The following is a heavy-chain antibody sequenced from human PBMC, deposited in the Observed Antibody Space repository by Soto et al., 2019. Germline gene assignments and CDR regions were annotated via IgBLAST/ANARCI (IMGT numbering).Heavy chain of an antibody. V-gene: IGHV1-2*04. CDR2: INPNSGGT. D-gene: IGHD2-15*01. CDR3: ARDLGLYCSGGTCYLMGAFDS. CDR1: GYTFTDYY. Sequence: QVQLVQSGAEVKKPGASVKVSCKASGYTFTDYYIHWVRQAPGQGLEWMGWINPNSGGTNYAQKFQGWVTMTRDTSISTAYMELNRLRSDDTAVYYCARDLGLYCSGGTCYLMGAFDSWGQGTMVTVSS. J-gene: IGHJ3*02.